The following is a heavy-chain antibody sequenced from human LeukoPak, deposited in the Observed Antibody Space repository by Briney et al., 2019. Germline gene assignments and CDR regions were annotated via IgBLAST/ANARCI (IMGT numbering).Heavy chain of an antibody. V-gene: IGHV3-74*01. CDR2: INSDGSST. CDR1: GFTFSSYW. J-gene: IGHJ4*02. D-gene: IGHD1-1*01. CDR3: ARGYRSTRWLQLY. Sequence: GGSLRLSCAASGFTFSSYWMHWVRQAPGKGLVWVSRINSDGSSTSYADSVKGRFTISRDNAKNTLYLQMNSLRAEDTAVYYCARGYRSTRWLQLYWGQGILVTVSS.